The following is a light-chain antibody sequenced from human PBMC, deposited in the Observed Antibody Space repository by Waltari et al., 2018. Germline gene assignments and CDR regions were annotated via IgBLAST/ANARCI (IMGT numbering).Light chain of an antibody. Sequence: ELVLTQSPGTLSLSPGERATLPRGASQSVSSSSLAWYQQKPGQAPRLLIHVASSRATGIPDRFSGSGSGTDFTLTISRLEPEDFAVYDCQQYGSSPPYTFGQGTKLEIK. CDR3: QQYGSSPPYT. J-gene: IGKJ2*01. V-gene: IGKV3-20*01. CDR1: QSVSSSS. CDR2: VAS.